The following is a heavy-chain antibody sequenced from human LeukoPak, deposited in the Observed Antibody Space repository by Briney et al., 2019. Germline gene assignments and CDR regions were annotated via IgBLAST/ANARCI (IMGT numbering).Heavy chain of an antibody. CDR3: ARHRRLDFWSGCSSPFDY. CDR2: IYYSGST. V-gene: IGHV4-39*01. J-gene: IGHJ4*02. D-gene: IGHD3-3*01. CDR1: GGSISSSSYY. Sequence: SETLSLTCTVSGGSISSSSYYWGWIRQPPGRGLEWIGSIYYSGSTYYNPSLKSRVTISVDTSKNQFSLKLSSVTAADTAVYYCARHRRLDFWSGCSSPFDYWGQGTLVTVSS.